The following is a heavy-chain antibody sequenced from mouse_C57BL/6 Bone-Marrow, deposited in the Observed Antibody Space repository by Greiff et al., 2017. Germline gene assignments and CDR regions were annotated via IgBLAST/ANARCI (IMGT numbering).Heavy chain of an antibody. J-gene: IGHJ4*01. CDR2: IRYSGST. D-gene: IGHD1-2*01. CDR1: GDSITSGY. CDR3: ARLGVRREAMDY. Sequence: EVQLQESGPSLVKPSQTLSLTCSVTGDSITSGYWNWIRKFPGNKLEYMGYIRYSGSTYYNPSLKSRISITRDTSKNQYYLQLNSVTTEDTATYYCARLGVRREAMDYWGQGTSVTVSS. V-gene: IGHV3-8*02.